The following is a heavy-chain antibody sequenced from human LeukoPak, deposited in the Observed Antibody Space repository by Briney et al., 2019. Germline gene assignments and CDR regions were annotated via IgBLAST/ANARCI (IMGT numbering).Heavy chain of an antibody. D-gene: IGHD1-26*01. J-gene: IGHJ4*02. CDR1: GFTFSSYG. CDR3: AKDRRSGSYVSDY. V-gene: IGHV3-30*18. CDR2: ISYDGSNK. Sequence: GGSLRLSCAASGFTFSSYGMHWVRQAPGKGLEWVAVISYDGSNKYYADSVKGRFTISRDNSKNTLCLQMNSLRAEDTAVYYCAKDRRSGSYVSDYWGQGTLVTVSS.